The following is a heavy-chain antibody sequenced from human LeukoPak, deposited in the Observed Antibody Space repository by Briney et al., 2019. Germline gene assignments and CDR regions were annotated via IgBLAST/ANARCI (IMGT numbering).Heavy chain of an antibody. CDR3: AKDGLGYYYDRSGRDAFDI. D-gene: IGHD3-22*01. CDR1: GFTFSSYG. J-gene: IGHJ3*02. CDR2: ISYDGSNK. V-gene: IGHV3-30*18. Sequence: GGSLRLSCAASGFTFSSYGMHWDRQAPGKGLEWVAVISYDGSNKYYADSVKGRFTISRDNSKNTLYLQMNSLRAEDTAVYYCAKDGLGYYYDRSGRDAFDIWGQGTMVTVSS.